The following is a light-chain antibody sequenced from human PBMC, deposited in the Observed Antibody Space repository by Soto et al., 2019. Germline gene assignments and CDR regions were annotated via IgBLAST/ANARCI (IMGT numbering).Light chain of an antibody. CDR3: QQYNSYSWT. CDR2: KAS. V-gene: IGKV1-5*03. Sequence: DIQMTQSPSTLSASVGDRVTITCRASQSIRSWLAWYQQKPGRAPKLLIYKASSVESGVPSRFSGSGSGTDSTLTISSLQPDDFATYYCQQYNSYSWTFGQGTKVEI. CDR1: QSIRSW. J-gene: IGKJ1*01.